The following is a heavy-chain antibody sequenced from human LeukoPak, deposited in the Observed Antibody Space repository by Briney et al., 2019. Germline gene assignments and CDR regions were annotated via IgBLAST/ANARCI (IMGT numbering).Heavy chain of an antibody. Sequence: GGSLRLSCAASGFTFSSYSMNWVRQAPGKGLEWVSSISSSSSYIYYADSVKGRFTISRDNANNSLYLQMNSLRAEDTALYYCARGIDDGDNWFDPWGQGTLVTVSS. J-gene: IGHJ5*02. V-gene: IGHV3-21*04. CDR1: GFTFSSYS. CDR3: ARGIDDGDNWFDP. CDR2: ISSSSSYI. D-gene: IGHD1-1*01.